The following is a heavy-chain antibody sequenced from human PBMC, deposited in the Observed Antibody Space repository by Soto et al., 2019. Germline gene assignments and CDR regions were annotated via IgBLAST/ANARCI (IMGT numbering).Heavy chain of an antibody. CDR3: ARHVWGTAVAGPDY. CDR2: IYPGDSDT. D-gene: IGHD6-19*01. Sequence: KVSCKASGYTFTSYAMHWVRQMPGKGLEWMGIIYPGDSDTRYSPSFQGQVTISADKSISTAYLQWSSLKASDTAMYYCARHVWGTAVAGPDYWGQGTLVTVSS. V-gene: IGHV5-51*01. J-gene: IGHJ4*02. CDR1: GYTFTSYA.